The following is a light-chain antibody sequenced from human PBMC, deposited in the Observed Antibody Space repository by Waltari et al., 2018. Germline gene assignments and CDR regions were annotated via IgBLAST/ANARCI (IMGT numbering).Light chain of an antibody. J-gene: IGLJ3*02. CDR2: EDN. V-gene: IGLV6-57*01. CDR3: QSYDNRNHWV. CDR1: SGSIATNY. Sequence: NFMLTQPLSVSESPGKTVTISCTRSSGSIATNYGQWYQQRPGSSPTAVIYEDNQRPPGVPDRFSGSIDSSSNSASLTISGLKTEDEADYYCQSYDNRNHWVFGGGTKLTVL.